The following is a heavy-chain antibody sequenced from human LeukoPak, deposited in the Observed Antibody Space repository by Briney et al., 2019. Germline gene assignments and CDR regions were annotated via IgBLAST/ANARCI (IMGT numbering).Heavy chain of an antibody. CDR2: IYYSGST. CDR1: GGSISCGGYY. D-gene: IGHD3-3*01. V-gene: IGHV4-31*03. CDR3: ARGGEYYDFWSGYYFDY. Sequence: SQTLSLTCTVSGGSISCGGYYWSWIRQHPGKGLEWIGYIYYSGSTYYNPSLKCRVTISVDTSKNQFSLKLSSVTAADTAVYYCARGGEYYDFWSGYYFDYWGQGTLVTVSS. J-gene: IGHJ4*02.